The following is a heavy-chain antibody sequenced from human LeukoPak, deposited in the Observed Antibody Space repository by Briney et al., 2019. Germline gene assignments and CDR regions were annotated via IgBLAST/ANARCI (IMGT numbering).Heavy chain of an antibody. J-gene: IGHJ6*04. V-gene: IGHV4-59*01. Sequence: SETLSLTCTVSGDSISSYYWNWIRQPPGKGLEWIGYIYYSGSTNYNTSLKSRVTISVNTSKNQFSLKMSSVTATDTAVYYCARAGYSGSDFSVWGKGSTVTVSS. CDR1: GDSISSYY. D-gene: IGHD5-12*01. CDR2: IYYSGST. CDR3: ARAGYSGSDFSV.